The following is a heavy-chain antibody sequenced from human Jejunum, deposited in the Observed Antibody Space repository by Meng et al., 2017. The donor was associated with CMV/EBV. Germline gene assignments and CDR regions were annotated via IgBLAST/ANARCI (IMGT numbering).Heavy chain of an antibody. Sequence: TCDNLAMSWGGQAQGKGPEWVSGIGAAGVDTYYADSVKGRFTISRDNSKNTLYLQMNSLRAEDTATYHCAKHRAGSNTWYYFSDYWAQGTLVTVSS. D-gene: IGHD6-13*01. CDR2: IGAAGVDT. V-gene: IGHV3-23*01. CDR3: AKHRAGSNTWYYFSDY. CDR1: TCDNLA. J-gene: IGHJ4*02.